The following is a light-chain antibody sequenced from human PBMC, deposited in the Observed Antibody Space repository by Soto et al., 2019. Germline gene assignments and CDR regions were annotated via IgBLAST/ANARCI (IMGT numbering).Light chain of an antibody. J-gene: IGKJ4*01. CDR3: QQRSNWPLT. V-gene: IGKV3-11*01. CDR2: DTS. Sequence: EIVLTRSPATLSLSPGERATLSCRASQSISGYLAWYQQKPGQAPRLLIYDTSNRATGIPARFSGSGSETDFTLTISSLEPEDFAVYYCQQRSNWPLTFGAGTKVETK. CDR1: QSISGY.